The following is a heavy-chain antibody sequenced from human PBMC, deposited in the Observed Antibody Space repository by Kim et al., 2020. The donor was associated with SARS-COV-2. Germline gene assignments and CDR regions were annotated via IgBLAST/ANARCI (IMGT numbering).Heavy chain of an antibody. CDR3: ARDLEYSYGFDY. V-gene: IGHV4-4*02. CDR1: GGSISISNW. Sequence: SETLSLTCAVSGGSISISNWWSWVRQPPGKGLEWIGEIYHSGSTNYNPSLKSRVTISVDKSKNQFSLKLSSVTAADTAVYYCARDLEYSYGFDYWGQGTLVTVSS. CDR2: IYHSGST. D-gene: IGHD5-18*01. J-gene: IGHJ4*02.